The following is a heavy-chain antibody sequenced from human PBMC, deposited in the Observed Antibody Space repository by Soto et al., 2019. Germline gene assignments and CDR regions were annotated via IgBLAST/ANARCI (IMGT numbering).Heavy chain of an antibody. D-gene: IGHD3-9*01. V-gene: IGHV4-39*01. CDR2: IYYRGNA. CDR3: ARLEGLATISYYFDF. Sequence: QLQLQESGPGLVKPSETLSLTCSVSDDSINSDKYYWGWIRQPPGKGLEWIGSIYYRGNAYYNPSLQPRGTISLAKSKSQFSLKLNSVTAADSAVYFCARLEGLATISYYFDFWGPGALVTVSS. CDR1: DDSINSDKYY. J-gene: IGHJ4*02.